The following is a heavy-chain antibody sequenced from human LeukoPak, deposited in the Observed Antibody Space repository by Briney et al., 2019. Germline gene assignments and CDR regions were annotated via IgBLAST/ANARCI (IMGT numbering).Heavy chain of an antibody. V-gene: IGHV4-30-4*01. CDR2: IYYSGST. D-gene: IGHD4-17*01. CDR1: GGSISSGDHY. J-gene: IGHJ4*02. Sequence: SSQTLSLTCTVSGGSISSGDHYWRWIRQPPGKSLEWIGYIYYSGSTYYNPSLKSRFTISVDTSKNQFSLKLSSVTAADTAVYYCARDSAAYGAFDYWGQGTLVTVSS. CDR3: ARDSAAYGAFDY.